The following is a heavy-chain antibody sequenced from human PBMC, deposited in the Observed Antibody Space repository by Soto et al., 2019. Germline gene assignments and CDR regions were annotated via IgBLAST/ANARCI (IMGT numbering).Heavy chain of an antibody. J-gene: IGHJ6*02. V-gene: IGHV1-69*13. Sequence: GASVKVSCKASGGTFSSYAISWVRQAPGQGLEWMGGIIPIFVTANYAQKFQGRVTITADESTSTAYMELSSLRSEDTAVYYCARENEYGGNPLYYYYGMDVWGQGTPVTVSS. D-gene: IGHD4-17*01. CDR1: GGTFSSYA. CDR3: ARENEYGGNPLYYYYGMDV. CDR2: IIPIFVTA.